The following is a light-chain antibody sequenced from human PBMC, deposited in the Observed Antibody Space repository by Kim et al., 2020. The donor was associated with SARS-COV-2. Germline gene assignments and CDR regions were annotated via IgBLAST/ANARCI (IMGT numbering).Light chain of an antibody. CDR1: QSITKY. V-gene: IGKV1-39*01. J-gene: IGKJ2*01. CDR2: SAS. Sequence: DIQMTQSPSSLSASVGDTVTITCRASQSITKYLNWYQHKPGKAPKLLIYSASSLHTGVPPRFSGSGSGTDFTLTIGGLQPEDFGTYYCQQSDTVPYTFGQGTKLEI. CDR3: QQSDTVPYT.